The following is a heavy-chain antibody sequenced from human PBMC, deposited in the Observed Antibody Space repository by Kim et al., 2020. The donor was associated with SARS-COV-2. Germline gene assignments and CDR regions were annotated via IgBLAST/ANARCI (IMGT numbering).Heavy chain of an antibody. CDR3: AKDILRYYGMDV. Sequence: YYADSVKGRFTISRDNSKNSLYLQMNSLRTEDTALYYCAKDILRYYGMDVWGQGTTVTVSS. D-gene: IGHD3-3*01. J-gene: IGHJ6*02. V-gene: IGHV3-43*01.